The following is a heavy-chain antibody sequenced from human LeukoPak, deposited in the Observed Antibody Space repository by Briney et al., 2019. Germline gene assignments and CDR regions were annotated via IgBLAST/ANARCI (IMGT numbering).Heavy chain of an antibody. Sequence: PSETLSLTCTVSGGSISSSSYYWGWIRQPPGKGLEWIGSIYYSGSTYYNPSLKSRVTISVDTSKNQFSLNLSSVTAADTAIYYCARYRAFDVWGQGTMVTVSS. J-gene: IGHJ3*01. CDR3: ARYRAFDV. CDR1: GGSISSSSYY. CDR2: IYYSGST. V-gene: IGHV4-39*07.